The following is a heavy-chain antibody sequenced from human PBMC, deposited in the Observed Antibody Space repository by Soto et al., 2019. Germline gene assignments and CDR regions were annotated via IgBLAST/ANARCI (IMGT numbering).Heavy chain of an antibody. J-gene: IGHJ4*02. CDR3: AREGSYSAYNFAHGIQLWSFDF. Sequence: SETLSLTCTVSGGSINTFYWSWVRQPAGKGLEWIGRIFSSGSTSFNPSLESRVAMSVDTSKNHFSLNLSSVTAADMAVYYCAREGSYSAYNFAHGIQLWSFDFWGKGALVTVSS. D-gene: IGHD5-12*01. CDR1: GGSINTFY. CDR2: IFSSGST. V-gene: IGHV4-4*07.